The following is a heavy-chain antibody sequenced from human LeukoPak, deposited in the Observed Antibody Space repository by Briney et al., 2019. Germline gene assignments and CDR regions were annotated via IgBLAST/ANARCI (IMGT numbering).Heavy chain of an antibody. J-gene: IGHJ6*02. CDR1: GLTFSNYC. D-gene: IGHD6-13*01. CDR2: ISTRSGTI. V-gene: IGHV3-48*04. CDR3: ARVGAAAHNGDLDV. Sequence: GGSLRLSCAASGLTFSNYCMNWVRQAPGKGLEWVSYISTRSGTIYYADSVKGRFTISRDNAKNSLYLQMNILRVEDTAVYYCARVGAAAHNGDLDVWGQGTTVTVSS.